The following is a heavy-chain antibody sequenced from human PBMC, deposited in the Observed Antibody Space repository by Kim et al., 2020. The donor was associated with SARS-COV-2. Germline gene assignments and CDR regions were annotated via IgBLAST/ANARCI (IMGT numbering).Heavy chain of an antibody. D-gene: IGHD6-13*01. J-gene: IGHJ5*02. CDR3: AKDNWANGGSISWSWFDP. CDR2: ISYDGSNK. V-gene: IGHV3-30*18. Sequence: GGSLRLSCAASGFTFSSFGMHWVRKAPGKGLEWVAVISYDGSNKYYADSVKGRFTISRDNSKKRLYLKMKSLRAEEKAVYYCAKDNWANGGSISWSWFDPWGQGTLVTVSS. CDR1: GFTFSSFG.